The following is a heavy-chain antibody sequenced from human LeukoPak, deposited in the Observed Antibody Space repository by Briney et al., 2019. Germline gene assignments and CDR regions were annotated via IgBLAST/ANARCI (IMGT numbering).Heavy chain of an antibody. D-gene: IGHD5-24*01. J-gene: IGHJ3*02. CDR1: GYTFTSYY. Sequence: GASVKVSCKASGYTFTSYYIHLVRQAPGQGFEWMAIINPSDGSTTNSQKFQGRVTMTRDTSTSTVYVKLSGLRSEDTALYYCARIRDGYNDAYDIWGQGTMVTVSS. V-gene: IGHV1-46*01. CDR3: ARIRDGYNDAYDI. CDR2: INPSDGST.